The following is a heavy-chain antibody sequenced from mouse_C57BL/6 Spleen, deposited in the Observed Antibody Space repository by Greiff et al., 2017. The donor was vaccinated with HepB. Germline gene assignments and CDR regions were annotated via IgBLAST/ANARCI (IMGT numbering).Heavy chain of an antibody. CDR3: ARTTLYYDYDGAMDY. V-gene: IGHV5-17*01. CDR2: ISSGSSTI. Sequence: EVQGVESGGGLVKPGGSLKLSCAASGFTFSDYGMHWVRQAPEKGLEWVAYISSGSSTIYYADTVKGRFTISRDNAKNTLFLQMTSLRSEDTAMYYCARTTLYYDYDGAMDYWGQGTSVTVSS. D-gene: IGHD2-4*01. J-gene: IGHJ4*01. CDR1: GFTFSDYG.